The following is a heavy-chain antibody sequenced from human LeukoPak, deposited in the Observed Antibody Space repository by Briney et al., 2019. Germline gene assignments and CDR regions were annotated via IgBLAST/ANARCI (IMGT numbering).Heavy chain of an antibody. CDR1: GYTFTVYY. D-gene: IGHD3-3*01. CDR2: INPNSGGT. CDR3: ARDRAIFGVAVNWFDP. V-gene: IGHV1-2*02. J-gene: IGHJ5*02. Sequence: ASVTASCKASGYTFTVYYMHWVRQAPGQGLEWMGWINPNSGGTNYAQKFQGRVTMTRDTSISTAYMELSRLRSDDTAVYYCARDRAIFGVAVNWFDPWGQGTLVTVSS.